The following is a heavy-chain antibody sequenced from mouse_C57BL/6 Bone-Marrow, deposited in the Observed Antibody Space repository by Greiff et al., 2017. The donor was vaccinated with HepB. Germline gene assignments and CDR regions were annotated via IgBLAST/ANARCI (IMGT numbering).Heavy chain of an antibody. J-gene: IGHJ3*01. Sequence: VQLQQPGAELVRPGTSVKLSCKASGYTFTSYWMHWVKQRPGQGLEWIGVIDPSDSYTNYNQKFKGKATLTVDTSSSTAYMQLSSLTSEDSAVYYCAGDYDGGFAYWGQGTLVTVSA. CDR2: IDPSDSYT. D-gene: IGHD2-4*01. CDR1: GYTFTSYW. V-gene: IGHV1-59*01. CDR3: AGDYDGGFAY.